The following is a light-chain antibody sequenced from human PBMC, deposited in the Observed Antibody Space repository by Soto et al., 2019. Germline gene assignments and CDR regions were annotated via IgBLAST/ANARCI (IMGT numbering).Light chain of an antibody. V-gene: IGLV2-14*01. CDR3: SSYRPTNTYV. J-gene: IGLJ1*01. Sequence: QSALTQPASVSGSPGQSITISCTGSSSDIGDYDYVSWYQQHPGKAPKLMIYEVSHRPSGVSTRFSASKSGNTASLTISGLQAEDEADYYCSSYRPTNTYVFGTGTKVTVL. CDR1: SSDIGDYDY. CDR2: EVS.